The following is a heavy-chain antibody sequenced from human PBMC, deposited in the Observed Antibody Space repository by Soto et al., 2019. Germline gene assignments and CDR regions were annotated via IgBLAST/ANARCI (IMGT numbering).Heavy chain of an antibody. D-gene: IGHD3-16*01. J-gene: IGHJ5*02. V-gene: IGHV1-69*02. CDR3: ASDVRYPNWFDP. CDR2: IIPILGIA. CDR1: GGTFSSYT. Sequence: QVQLVQSGAEVKKPGSSVKVSCKASGGTFSSYTISWVRQAPGQGIEWMGRIIPILGIANYAQKFQGRVTITADKSTSTAYMELSSLRSEDTAVYYCASDVRYPNWFDPWGQGTLVTVSS.